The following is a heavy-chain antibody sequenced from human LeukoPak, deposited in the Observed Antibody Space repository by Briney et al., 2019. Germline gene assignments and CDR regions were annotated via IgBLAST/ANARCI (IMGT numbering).Heavy chain of an antibody. D-gene: IGHD1-26*01. CDR1: GFTFSSYG. CDR2: IWYHGSNK. J-gene: IGHJ4*02. CDR3: AKPYSGSSYSGTYFDF. V-gene: IGHV3-30*02. Sequence: GRSLRLSCAASGFTFSSYGMHWVRQAPGKGLEWVAFIWYHGSNKYYADSVKGRFTISRDNSKNTLDLQMNSLRAEDTAVYYCAKPYSGSSYSGTYFDFWGQGTLVTVSS.